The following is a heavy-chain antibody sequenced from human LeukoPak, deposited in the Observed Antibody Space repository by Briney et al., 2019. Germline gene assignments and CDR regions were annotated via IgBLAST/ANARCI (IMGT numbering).Heavy chain of an antibody. CDR2: IWYDGSNK. D-gene: IGHD7-27*01. Sequence: PGGSLRLSCAASGFTFSSYGMHWVRQAPGKGLEWVAVIWYDGSNKYYADSVKGRFTISRDNSKNTLYLQMNSLRAEDTAVYYCARDYRPANWGSSAFDIWGQGTMVTVSS. CDR3: ARDYRPANWGSSAFDI. V-gene: IGHV3-30*19. CDR1: GFTFSSYG. J-gene: IGHJ3*02.